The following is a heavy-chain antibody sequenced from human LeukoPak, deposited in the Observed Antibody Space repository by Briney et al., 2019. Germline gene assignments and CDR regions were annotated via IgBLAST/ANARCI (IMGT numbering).Heavy chain of an antibody. D-gene: IGHD3-16*01. CDR1: GFGLTDYG. Sequence: ASVNVSCKASGFGLTDYGISWVRQAPGQGREWVGWTSGDNTKANNAQTFQDRVFFTTDTSTSTDYMDLKSLSSDDSAVYYCARAFDQVWGRARRLDYWGQGTLVTVSS. CDR2: TSGDNTKA. V-gene: IGHV1-18*01. J-gene: IGHJ4*02. CDR3: ARAFDQVWGRARRLDY.